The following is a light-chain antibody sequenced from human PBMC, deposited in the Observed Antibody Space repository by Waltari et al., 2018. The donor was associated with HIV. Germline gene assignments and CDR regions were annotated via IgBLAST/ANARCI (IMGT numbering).Light chain of an antibody. CDR3: QAWVSRTAWVI. V-gene: IGLV3-1*01. Sequence: SYDLAQPPSVSVSPGQTASIPCSGDTLGATFASWYQQRPGQSPLLIIYQDNRRPSGIPDRFSGSHSGNAATLTISETQAMDEADYFCQAWVSRTAWVIFGGGTKLTVV. CDR1: TLGATF. CDR2: QDN. J-gene: IGLJ2*01.